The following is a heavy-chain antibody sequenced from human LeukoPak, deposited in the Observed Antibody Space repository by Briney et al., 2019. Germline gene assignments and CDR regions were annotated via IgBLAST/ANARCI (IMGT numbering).Heavy chain of an antibody. V-gene: IGHV1-2*02. D-gene: IGHD6-13*01. Sequence: ASVKVSCKASGYTFTACYIHWVRQAPGQGLEWMGWINPNSGGTNYAQKFQGRVTMTKDTSISTAYMELRRLRSDDTAVYYCTRDPPYSSSWYEGYYFDYWGQGTLVTVSS. CDR2: INPNSGGT. J-gene: IGHJ4*02. CDR3: TRDPPYSSSWYEGYYFDY. CDR1: GYTFTACY.